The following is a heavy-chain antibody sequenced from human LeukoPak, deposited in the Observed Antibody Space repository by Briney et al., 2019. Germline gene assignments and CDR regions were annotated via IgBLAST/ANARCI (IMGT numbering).Heavy chain of an antibody. Sequence: GGSLRLSCAASGFTFSSYGMSWVRQAPGKGLEWVSAISGSGGSTYYADSVKGRFTVSRDNSKNTLCLQMNSLRAEDTAVYYCAKGRVTMIVVVTPFDHWGQGTLVTVSS. CDR3: AKGRVTMIVVVTPFDH. V-gene: IGHV3-23*01. J-gene: IGHJ4*02. D-gene: IGHD3-22*01. CDR2: ISGSGGST. CDR1: GFTFSSYG.